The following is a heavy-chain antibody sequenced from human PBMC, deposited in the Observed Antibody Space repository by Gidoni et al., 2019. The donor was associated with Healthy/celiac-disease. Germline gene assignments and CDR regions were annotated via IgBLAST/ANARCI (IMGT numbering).Heavy chain of an antibody. CDR3: ARHGVITGTASWFDP. CDR2: IYPGDSYT. V-gene: IGHV5-51*01. CDR1: GYSFTSYW. D-gene: IGHD1-20*01. J-gene: IGHJ5*02. Sequence: EVQLVQSGAEAKKPGESLKISCTGSGYSFTSYWIGWVRQMPGKGLEWMGTIYPGDSYTSYSPSFQGQVTISADQSISTAYRQWSSLKASDTAMYYCARHGVITGTASWFDPWGQGTLVTVSS.